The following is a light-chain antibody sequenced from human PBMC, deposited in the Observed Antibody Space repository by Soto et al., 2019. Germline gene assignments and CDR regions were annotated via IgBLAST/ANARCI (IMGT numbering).Light chain of an antibody. CDR1: QGIRNY. V-gene: IGKV1-17*01. Sequence: DIEMTQSPFSLSASLGDRVTITCRASQGIRNYLGWFQQKPGEAPKRLIHATSSLEGGVPSRFSGSGSGTEFTLTISSMQPEDYATYYCLQHNSYPYTFGQGTKLEIK. CDR2: ATS. CDR3: LQHNSYPYT. J-gene: IGKJ2*01.